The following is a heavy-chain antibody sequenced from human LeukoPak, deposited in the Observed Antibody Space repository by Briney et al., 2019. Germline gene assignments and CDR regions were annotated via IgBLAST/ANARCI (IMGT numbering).Heavy chain of an antibody. V-gene: IGHV3-30*02. CDR1: GFTFSSYG. CDR3: ARVDTRAAAGKVY. D-gene: IGHD6-13*01. J-gene: IGHJ4*02. Sequence: GGSLRLSCAASGFTFSSYGMHWVRQAPGKGLEWVAFIRYDGGNKYYADSAKGRFTISRDNAKNSLYLQMNSLRAEDTAVYYCARVDTRAAAGKVYWGQGTLVTVSS. CDR2: IRYDGGNK.